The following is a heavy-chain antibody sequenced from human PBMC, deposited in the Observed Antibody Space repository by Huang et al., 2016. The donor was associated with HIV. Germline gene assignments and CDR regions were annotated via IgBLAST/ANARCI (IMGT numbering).Heavy chain of an antibody. CDR3: ARHQPRSSGWYRDT. CDR2: IYPVNSDG. D-gene: IGHD6-19*01. CDR1: GYSFTTYW. J-gene: IGHJ5*02. Sequence: EVRLVQSGAEVKKPGESLKISCKGSGYSFTTYWIGWVRQVPGKGLEWMGSIYPVNSDGRSSPSFHGQVTISADRSISTAYLQWSSLEASDTAMYYCARHQPRSSGWYRDTWGQGTLVTVSS. V-gene: IGHV5-51*01.